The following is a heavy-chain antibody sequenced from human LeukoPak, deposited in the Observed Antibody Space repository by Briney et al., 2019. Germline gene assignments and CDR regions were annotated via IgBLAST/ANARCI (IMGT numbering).Heavy chain of an antibody. CDR3: ARDYNYGLDY. V-gene: IGHV3-74*01. J-gene: IGHJ4*02. Sequence: GGSLRLSCAASGFTFNSYWMHWVRRAPGKGLVWVSRVNSGGTSISYADSVKGRFTSSRDNAKNTLYLQMNSLRAEDTAVYYCARDYNYGLDYWGQGTLVTVSS. CDR2: VNSGGTSI. CDR1: GFTFNSYW. D-gene: IGHD1-1*01.